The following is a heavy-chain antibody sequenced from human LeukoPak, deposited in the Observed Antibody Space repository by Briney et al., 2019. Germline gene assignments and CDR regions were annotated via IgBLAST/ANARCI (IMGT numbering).Heavy chain of an antibody. J-gene: IGHJ4*02. CDR1: GFTFSSYS. Sequence: GGSLRLSCAASGFTFSSYSMNWVRQAPGKGLEWVSSISSSSSYIYYADSVKGRFTISRDNAKNSLYLQMNSLRAEDTAVYYCARYIPVDIVVVPAAIDYWGQGTLVTVSS. CDR3: ARYIPVDIVVVPAAIDY. V-gene: IGHV3-21*01. D-gene: IGHD2-2*03. CDR2: ISSSSSYI.